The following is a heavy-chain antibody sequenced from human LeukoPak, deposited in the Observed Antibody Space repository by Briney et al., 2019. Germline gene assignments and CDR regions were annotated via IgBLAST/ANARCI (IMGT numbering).Heavy chain of an antibody. V-gene: IGHV3-30-3*01. J-gene: IGHJ4*01. D-gene: IGHD3-9*01. Sequence: GGSLRLSCATSGFTFSRYTMHWVRHAPGTGLEWVAVISYDDTTKYYAGSVKGRFTISRDDSKNTVFLQMNSLRTEDTAFYYCARWDDLTGLDYWGQGTLVTVSS. CDR1: GFTFSRYT. CDR3: ARWDDLTGLDY. CDR2: ISYDDTTK.